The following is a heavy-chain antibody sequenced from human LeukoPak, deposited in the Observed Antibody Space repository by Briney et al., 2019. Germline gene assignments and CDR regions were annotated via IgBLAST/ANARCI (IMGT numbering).Heavy chain of an antibody. CDR2: ITPNSGGT. J-gene: IGHJ4*02. V-gene: IGHV1-2*02. D-gene: IGHD3-10*01. Sequence: ASVKVSCKASGYSFTGHYLHWVRQAPGQGLEWMGWITPNSGGTNYAQKFQGRVTMTRDTSISTAYMELSGLRSDDTAVYYCASGSGTYSPDYWGQGTLVIVSS. CDR1: GYSFTGHY. CDR3: ASGSGTYSPDY.